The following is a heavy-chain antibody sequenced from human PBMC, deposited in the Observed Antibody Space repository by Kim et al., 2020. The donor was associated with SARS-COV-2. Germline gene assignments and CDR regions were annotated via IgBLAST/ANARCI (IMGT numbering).Heavy chain of an antibody. CDR2: IYYSGST. CDR3: ASVPPVRGYYYHGLYV. V-gene: IGHV4-39*01. D-gene: IGHD3-10*01. CDR1: GGSISSSSHY. J-gene: IGHJ6*01. Sequence: SETLSLTCNVSGGSISSSSHYWGWVRQSPGEGLEWIGNIYYSGSTNYNPSLESRVTISVDTLKNQFSLRLNSVTAADTALYYCASVPPVRGYYYHGLYVWGQGTTDRVPS.